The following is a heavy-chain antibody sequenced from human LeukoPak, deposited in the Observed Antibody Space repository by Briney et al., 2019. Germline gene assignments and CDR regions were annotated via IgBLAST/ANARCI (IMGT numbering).Heavy chain of an antibody. V-gene: IGHV3-21*01. D-gene: IGHD6-13*01. Sequence: GGSLRLSCAASGFIFSSYGMSWVRQAPGKGLEWVSSLSSSSSYIDYADSVKGRFTISRDNAKNSLYLQMNSLRAEDTAVYYCARAGRAYSSSWYWFDPWGQGTLVTVSS. CDR2: LSSSSSYI. J-gene: IGHJ5*02. CDR3: ARAGRAYSSSWYWFDP. CDR1: GFIFSSYG.